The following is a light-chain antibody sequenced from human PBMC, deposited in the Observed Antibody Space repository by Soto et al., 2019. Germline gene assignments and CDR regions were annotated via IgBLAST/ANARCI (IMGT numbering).Light chain of an antibody. Sequence: EIVMTQSPGTLSLSPGERVTLSSRASQSVSSAYLAWYQQKRGQAPRLLIYGASNRATGIPDRFSGSGSGTDFTLTISRLEPEDFAEYYCQQYGSSPPSVTFGQGTRLEIK. J-gene: IGKJ5*01. V-gene: IGKV3-20*01. CDR3: QQYGSSPPSVT. CDR1: QSVSSAY. CDR2: GAS.